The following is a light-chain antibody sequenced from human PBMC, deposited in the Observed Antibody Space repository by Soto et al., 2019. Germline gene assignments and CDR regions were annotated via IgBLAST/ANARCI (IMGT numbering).Light chain of an antibody. J-gene: IGLJ1*01. Sequence: QSALTQPASVSGSPGQSITISCSGTSSDIGNYNTVSWYQHHPGKAPKLIIYEDSKRPSGVSDRFSGSKSGNTASLTISGLQAEDETDYYCSSYTSSSTLYVFGTGTKVTVL. CDR3: SSYTSSSTLYV. CDR1: SSDIGNYNT. CDR2: EDS. V-gene: IGLV2-14*02.